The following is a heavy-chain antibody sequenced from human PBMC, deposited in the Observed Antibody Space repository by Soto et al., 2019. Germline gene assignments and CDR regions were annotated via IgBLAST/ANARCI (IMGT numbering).Heavy chain of an antibody. CDR1: GFTFSSYS. CDR3: ARDSASYSSSSGSYWYFDF. CDR2: ISSGSATI. V-gene: IGHV3-48*02. J-gene: IGHJ2*01. D-gene: IGHD6-6*01. Sequence: EVQLVESGGDLVQPGGSLRLSCAASGFTFSSYSMNWVRQAPGKGLEWVSYISSGSATIYYADSVKGRFTLSRDNAKNSLYLQMSSLRDENTAVYYCARDSASYSSSSGSYWYFDFWGRGTLVTVSS.